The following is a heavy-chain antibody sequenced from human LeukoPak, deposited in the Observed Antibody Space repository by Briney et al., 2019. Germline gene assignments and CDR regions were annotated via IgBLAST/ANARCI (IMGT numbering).Heavy chain of an antibody. CDR1: GFSFDTYA. D-gene: IGHD3-10*01. CDR3: AREIFGSGSYSDF. CDR2: IWHDGSHK. Sequence: GGSLRHSCAASGFSFDTYAMHWVRQAPGQGLEWVALIWHDGSHKFYSNSVRGQFTISRDNSKNTVYLQMNNRRPDDTAVYYCAREIFGSGSYSDFWGQGTLVTVSS. J-gene: IGHJ4*02. V-gene: IGHV3-33*01.